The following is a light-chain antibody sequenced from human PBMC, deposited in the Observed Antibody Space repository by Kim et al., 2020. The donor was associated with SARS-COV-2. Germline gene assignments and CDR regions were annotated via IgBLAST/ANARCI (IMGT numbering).Light chain of an antibody. CDR1: QNIRDW. CDR2: DAS. CDR3: QQYSTYWVT. J-gene: IGKJ3*01. Sequence: ACVGDRVTITCRASQNIRDWLAWYQQKPGKAPKLLIYDASGLASGLPSRFSGSGSETDFTLTISGLQPDDFATYYCQQYSTYWVTFGGGTKVDIK. V-gene: IGKV1-5*01.